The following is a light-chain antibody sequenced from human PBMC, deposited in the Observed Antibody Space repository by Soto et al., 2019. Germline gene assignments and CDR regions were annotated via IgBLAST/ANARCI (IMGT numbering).Light chain of an antibody. CDR2: SNN. CDR3: AAFDDSLRAWV. J-gene: IGLJ3*02. V-gene: IGLV1-47*02. CDR1: SSSIGTNY. Sequence: QSVLTQPPSASGAPGQRVTVSCSGSSSSIGTNYVYWYQQLPGTAPKLLIYSNNQRPSGVPDRFSGSKSGTSASLAISGLRSEDEADYYCAAFDDSLRAWVFGGGTKLTVL.